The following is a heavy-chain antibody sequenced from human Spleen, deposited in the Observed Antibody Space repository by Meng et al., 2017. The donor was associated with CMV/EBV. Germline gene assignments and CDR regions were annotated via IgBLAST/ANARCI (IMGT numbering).Heavy chain of an antibody. V-gene: IGHV4-4*02. J-gene: IGHJ2*01. CDR3: ARENIVVVPDWYFDL. Sequence: ELQEAGPGLVKPSGTLSLTCAVSGGSISISTWWSWVRQPPGKGLERIGEIYHSGGTNYNPSLKSRVTISVDTSKNQFSLKLSSVTAADTAVYYCARENIVVVPDWYFDLWGRGTLVTVSS. CDR1: GGSISISTW. CDR2: IYHSGGT. D-gene: IGHD2-2*01.